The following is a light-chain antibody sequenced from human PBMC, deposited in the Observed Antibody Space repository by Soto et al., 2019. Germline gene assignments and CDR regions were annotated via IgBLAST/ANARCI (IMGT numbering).Light chain of an antibody. CDR2: GAS. CDR1: QSVSSTF. J-gene: IGKJ1*01. Sequence: EIVLTQSPGSLSLSPVERATLSCRASQSVSSTFFAWYQQRPGQAPRLLMYGASSRATGIPERFSGSGSGTDFTLTISRLEPEDFAVYYCHQFDSSVTFGQGTKVEIK. CDR3: HQFDSSVT. V-gene: IGKV3-20*01.